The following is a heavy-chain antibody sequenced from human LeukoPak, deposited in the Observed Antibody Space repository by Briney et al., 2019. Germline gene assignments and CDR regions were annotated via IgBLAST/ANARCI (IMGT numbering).Heavy chain of an antibody. CDR1: GFTFSSYT. D-gene: IGHD5-12*01. J-gene: IGHJ4*02. CDR2: INGDGRYI. Sequence: GGSLRLSCAASGFTFSSYTMNWVRQAPGKGLEWVSSINGDGRYIYYADSMKGRFTISRDNAKNSLYLQMNSLRAEDTAMYYCVRVWGHSGYDYFPFDYWGQGTLVTVSS. V-gene: IGHV3-21*01. CDR3: VRVWGHSGYDYFPFDY.